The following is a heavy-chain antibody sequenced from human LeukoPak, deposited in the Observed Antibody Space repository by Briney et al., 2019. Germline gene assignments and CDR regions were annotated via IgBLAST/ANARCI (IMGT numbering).Heavy chain of an antibody. V-gene: IGHV3-15*01. CDR1: GFTFRKAW. J-gene: IGHJ4*02. D-gene: IGHD6-13*01. CDR2: IKSKTDGGTT. CDR3: TTVGSSWGFDY. Sequence: PGGSLRLSCAASGFTFRKAWITCVRQAPGKGLEWVGRIKSKTDGGTTDYPAPAKDRFTTSRDDSKNTLFLQMNSLITEDTAVYYCTTVGSSWGFDYWGQGTLVTVSS.